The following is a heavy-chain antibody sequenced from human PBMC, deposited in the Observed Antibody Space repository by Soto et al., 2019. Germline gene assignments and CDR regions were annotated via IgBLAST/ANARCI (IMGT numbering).Heavy chain of an antibody. CDR3: ARDVLQYTPTGWFDP. CDR2: INAGNGNT. J-gene: IGHJ5*02. CDR1: GYTFTSYA. Sequence: ASVKVSCKASGYTFTSYAMHWVRQAPGQRLEWMGWINAGNGNTKYSQKFQGRVTITRDTSASTAYMELSSLRSEDTAVYYCARDVLQYTPTGWFDPWGQGTLVTVSS. V-gene: IGHV1-3*01. D-gene: IGHD2-2*02.